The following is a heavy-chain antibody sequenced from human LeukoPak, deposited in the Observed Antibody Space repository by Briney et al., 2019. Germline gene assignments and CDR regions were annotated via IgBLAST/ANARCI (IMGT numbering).Heavy chain of an antibody. CDR3: AGDAGGDITMVYYFDY. V-gene: IGHV3-30-3*01. Sequence: GSLRLSCAASGFTFSSYAMHWARQAPGKGLEWVAVISYDGSNKYYADSVKGRFTISRDHSKNTLYLQMNSLRAEDTAVYYCAGDAGGDITMVYYFDYWGQGTLVTVSS. D-gene: IGHD3-10*01. CDR1: GFTFSSYA. J-gene: IGHJ4*02. CDR2: ISYDGSNK.